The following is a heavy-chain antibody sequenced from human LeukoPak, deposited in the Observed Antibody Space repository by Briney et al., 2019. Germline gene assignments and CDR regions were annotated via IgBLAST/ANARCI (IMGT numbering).Heavy chain of an antibody. D-gene: IGHD6-13*01. CDR2: IYYTGST. J-gene: IGHJ4*02. CDR3: ARDRPGGSSLDY. Sequence: SETLSLTCTVSGGSISRDYWSWIQQPPGKGLEWIGYIYYTGSTNYNPSLKCRVTISVDTSKNQFSLKLSSVTAADTAVYYCARDRPGGSSLDYWGQGTLVTVSS. CDR1: GGSISRDY. V-gene: IGHV4-59*01.